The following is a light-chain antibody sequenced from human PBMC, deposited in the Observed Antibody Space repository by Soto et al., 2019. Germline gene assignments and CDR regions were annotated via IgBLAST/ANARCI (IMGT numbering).Light chain of an antibody. CDR2: GAS. CDR1: QSISNY. CDR3: QQTYATTIT. Sequence: DIQMTQSPSSLSASVGDRVTITCRASQSISNYLNWYQHRPGKDPKLLIYGASTLQSGVPSRFSGSESGTDFNLTITSLQTEDCATYYCQQTYATTITFGQGTRLEIK. J-gene: IGKJ5*01. V-gene: IGKV1-39*01.